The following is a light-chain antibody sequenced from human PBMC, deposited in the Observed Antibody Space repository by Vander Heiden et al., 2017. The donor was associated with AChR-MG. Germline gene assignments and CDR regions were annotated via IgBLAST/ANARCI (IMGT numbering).Light chain of an antibody. CDR1: QGIGSY. CDR3: QQLYSYPPET. Sequence: DIQLTQSPSFLSAAGGDRITITCRASQGIGSYFAWYQQKPGKAPKRLIYAASTLQSGGPSRFSGSGSGTEFTLTISSLQPEDFAADYCQQLYSYPPETFGQGTKLEIK. CDR2: AAS. J-gene: IGKJ2*01. V-gene: IGKV1-9*01.